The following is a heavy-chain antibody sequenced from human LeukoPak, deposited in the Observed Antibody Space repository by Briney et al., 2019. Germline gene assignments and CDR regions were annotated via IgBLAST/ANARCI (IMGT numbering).Heavy chain of an antibody. CDR1: GDSISSNSVA. D-gene: IGHD2-15*01. Sequence: SQTLSLTCAISGDSISSNSVAWNWIRQSPSRGLEWLGRTYYRSGWYSDYAVSVKGRINFNPDTSKNQSSLQLISVTPEDTAVYYCARDARAGYSLPLDYWGQGTLVTVSS. CDR2: TYYRSGWYS. CDR3: ARDARAGYSLPLDY. J-gene: IGHJ4*02. V-gene: IGHV6-1*01.